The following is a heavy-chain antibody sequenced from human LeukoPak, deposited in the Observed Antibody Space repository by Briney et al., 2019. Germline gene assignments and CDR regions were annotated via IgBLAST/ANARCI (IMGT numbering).Heavy chain of an antibody. V-gene: IGHV4-31*03. J-gene: IGHJ4*02. D-gene: IGHD5-12*01. Sequence: SQTLSLTCTVSGGSISSGAYFWSWIRQHPGKGLEWIGFIYYSGTTYYNPALKSRLTLSNDTSKNHFSLTLSSVTAADTAVYYCARAHGSGGDYFDYWGQGTLVTVSS. CDR3: ARAHGSGGDYFDY. CDR2: IYYSGTT. CDR1: GGSISSGAYF.